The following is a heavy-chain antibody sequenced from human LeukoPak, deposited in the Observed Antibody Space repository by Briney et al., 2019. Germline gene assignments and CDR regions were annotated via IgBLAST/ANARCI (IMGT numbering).Heavy chain of an antibody. Sequence: GASVKVSCKASGYTFTNYYIHWVRQAPGHGLEWMGISNPSGDSTNYAQKFQGRVTMTRDTSTSTVYMDLSSLRSEDTAVYYCAAISWNDSAGAFDIWGQGTMVTVSS. J-gene: IGHJ3*02. D-gene: IGHD1-1*01. CDR3: AAISWNDSAGAFDI. CDR2: SNPSGDST. V-gene: IGHV1-46*01. CDR1: GYTFTNYY.